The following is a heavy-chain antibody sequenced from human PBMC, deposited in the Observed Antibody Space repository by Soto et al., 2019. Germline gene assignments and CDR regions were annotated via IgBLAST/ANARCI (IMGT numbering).Heavy chain of an antibody. CDR3: ARRFSGTGRYFDY. D-gene: IGHD1-1*01. V-gene: IGHV4-34*02. CDR1: GASFSGYY. Sequence: QVQLQQWGAGLLKPSETLSLSCAVYGASFSGYYWNWIRQPPGKGLEWIGEINQSGSTNYGPSLKTRVTVSVDTSKKQISLRLNSVTAADTAVYYCARRFSGTGRYFDYWGQGTLVTVSS. J-gene: IGHJ4*02. CDR2: INQSGST.